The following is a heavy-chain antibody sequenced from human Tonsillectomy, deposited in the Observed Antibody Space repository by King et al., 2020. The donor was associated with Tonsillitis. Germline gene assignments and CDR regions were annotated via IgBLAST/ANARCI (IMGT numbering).Heavy chain of an antibody. D-gene: IGHD5-12*01. CDR1: GFSFSSYG. J-gene: IGHJ4*02. V-gene: IGHV3-33*05. CDR3: AREPYRGYDLYFDY. CDR2: ISYDGNNK. Sequence: QVQLVESGGGVVQPGRSLRLSCAASGFSFSSYGMHWVRQAPGKGLEWVAVISYDGNNKYYADSVKGRFTISRDNSKNTLYLQMNSLGAEDTAVYYCAREPYRGYDLYFDYWGQGTLVTVSS.